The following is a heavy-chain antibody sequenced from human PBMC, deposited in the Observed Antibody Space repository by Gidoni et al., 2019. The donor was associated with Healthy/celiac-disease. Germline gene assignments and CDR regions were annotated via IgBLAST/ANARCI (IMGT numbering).Heavy chain of an antibody. V-gene: IGHV5-51*01. D-gene: IGHD3-22*01. CDR3: AVTYDSSGYYFRYYFDY. Sequence: EVQLVQSGAEVNKPGESLKLSCKGSGYSFTSYWIGWVRQMPGKGLEWMGIIYPGDSDTRYSPSFQGQVNISADKSISTAYLQWSSLKASDTAMYYCAVTYDSSGYYFRYYFDYWGQGTLVTVSS. J-gene: IGHJ4*02. CDR1: GYSFTSYW. CDR2: IYPGDSDT.